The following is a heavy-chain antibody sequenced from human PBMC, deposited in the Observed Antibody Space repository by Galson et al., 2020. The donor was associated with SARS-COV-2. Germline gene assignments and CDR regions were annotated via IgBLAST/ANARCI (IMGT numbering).Heavy chain of an antibody. D-gene: IGHD1-26*01. J-gene: IGHJ3*02. Sequence: ASVKVSCKASGYTFTGYYMHWVRQAPGQGLEWMGWINPNSGGKNYAQKFQGRVTMTRDTSISTAYMELSRLRSDDTAVYYCARTGGIGLGSHAFDIWGQGTMVTVSS. CDR2: INPNSGGK. V-gene: IGHV1-2*02. CDR1: GYTFTGYY. CDR3: ARTGGIGLGSHAFDI.